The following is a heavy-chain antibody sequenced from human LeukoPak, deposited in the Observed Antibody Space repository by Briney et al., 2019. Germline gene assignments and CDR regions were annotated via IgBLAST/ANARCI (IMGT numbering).Heavy chain of an antibody. D-gene: IGHD2-15*01. V-gene: IGHV4-4*07. J-gene: IGHJ4*02. Sequence: PLETLSLTCAVSVGSTSSYYGSWIRQPAGEGLEWIGRIYTSGTTTYSPSLKSRVTRSVDTSKNQFSLNLNSVTAADTAVYYCARTSPRAATFDYWGQGTLVTVSS. CDR2: IYTSGTT. CDR1: VGSTSSYY. CDR3: ARTSPRAATFDY.